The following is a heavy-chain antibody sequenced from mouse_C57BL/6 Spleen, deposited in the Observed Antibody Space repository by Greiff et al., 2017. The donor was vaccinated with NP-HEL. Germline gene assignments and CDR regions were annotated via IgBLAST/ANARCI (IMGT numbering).Heavy chain of an antibody. CDR3: ARRFYGYDVGYFDY. D-gene: IGHD2-2*01. J-gene: IGHJ2*01. V-gene: IGHV5-6*01. CDR1: GFTFSSYG. CDR2: ISSGGSYT. Sequence: EVQRVESGGDLVKPGGSLKLSCAASGFTFSSYGMSWVRQTPDKRLEWVATISSGGSYTYYPDSVKGRFTISRDNAKNTLYLQMSSLKSEDTAMYYCARRFYGYDVGYFDYWGQGTTLTVSS.